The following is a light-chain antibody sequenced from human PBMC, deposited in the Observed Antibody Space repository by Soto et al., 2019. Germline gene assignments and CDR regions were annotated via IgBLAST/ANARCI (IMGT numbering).Light chain of an antibody. CDR3: QQYNIGPLT. Sequence: EIVMTQSPPTLSVSPGERATISCRASQTTRNHFAWYQHRRGQAPSLLIYGTSTRATGIPSRFSGSGSGTDFTLTISSLQSEDVAIYFCQQYNIGPLTFGGGTKVEIK. V-gene: IGKV3-15*01. CDR2: GTS. CDR1: QTTRNH. J-gene: IGKJ4*01.